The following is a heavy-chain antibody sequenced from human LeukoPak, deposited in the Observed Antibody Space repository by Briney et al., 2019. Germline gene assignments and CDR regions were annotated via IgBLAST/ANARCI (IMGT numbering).Heavy chain of an antibody. CDR2: IHSGGSGST. J-gene: IGHJ3*02. Sequence: GGSLRLSCAVSGFTVSSNYMSWVRQVPGKGLEWVSVIHSGGSGSTYYADSVKGRFTISRDNSKNTLYLQMNSLRAEDTAVYYCARAQRNYYDSSGYLDAFDIWGQGTMVTVSS. CDR3: ARAQRNYYDSSGYLDAFDI. CDR1: GFTVSSNY. D-gene: IGHD3-22*01. V-gene: IGHV3-53*01.